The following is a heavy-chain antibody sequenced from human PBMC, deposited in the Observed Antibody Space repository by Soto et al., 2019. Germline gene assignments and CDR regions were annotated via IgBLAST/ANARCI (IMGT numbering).Heavy chain of an antibody. V-gene: IGHV3-72*01. Sequence: EVHLVESGGGLVQPGGSLRLSCAASGFTFSDYYMDWARQAAGKGLEWVGRIRKSTYTTEYAASVKGRFTISRDDSKSSMYLQMNSLKTEDTAVYYCTRSVGGLNDALDLWGQGTMVTVSS. D-gene: IGHD1-26*01. CDR3: TRSVGGLNDALDL. J-gene: IGHJ3*01. CDR2: IRKSTYTT. CDR1: GFTFSDYY.